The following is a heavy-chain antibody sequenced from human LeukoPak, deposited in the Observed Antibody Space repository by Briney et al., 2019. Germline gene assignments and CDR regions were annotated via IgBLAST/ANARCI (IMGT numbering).Heavy chain of an antibody. Sequence: GGSLRLSCAASGFTFSSYWMSWVRQAPGKGLEWVAPIKQDGSEKYYVDSVKGRFTISRDNAKNSLYLQMNSLRAEDTAVYYCARDLHATLLWFGEVNWFDPWGQGTLVTVSS. CDR2: IKQDGSEK. CDR1: GFTFSSYW. D-gene: IGHD3-10*01. CDR3: ARDLHATLLWFGEVNWFDP. V-gene: IGHV3-7*01. J-gene: IGHJ5*02.